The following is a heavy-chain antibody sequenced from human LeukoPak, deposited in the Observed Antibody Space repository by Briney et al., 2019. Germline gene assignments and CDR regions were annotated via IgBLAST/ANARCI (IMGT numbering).Heavy chain of an antibody. CDR2: IHYSGDT. J-gene: IGHJ4*02. CDR1: GGSISGHY. CDR3: ARFVPNCDTSSCYLDF. D-gene: IGHD6-13*01. Sequence: TAETLSLTCAVSGGSISGHYWTWVRQPPGQGLEWIGHIHYSGDTTYNHPLKSRLPIAVDTSKNQFFLRLTSVTAADTAVYYCARFVPNCDTSSCYLDFWGQGALVTVSS. V-gene: IGHV4-59*08.